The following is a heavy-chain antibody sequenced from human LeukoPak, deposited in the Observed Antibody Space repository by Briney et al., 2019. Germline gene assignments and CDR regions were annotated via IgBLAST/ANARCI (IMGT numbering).Heavy chain of an antibody. D-gene: IGHD2-8*02. CDR2: VRQDGTVR. J-gene: IGHJ4*02. Sequence: PGGSLRLSCAGSGFTSPNHWITWVRQAPGKGLEWVANVRQDGTVRDYVDSVRGRFTISRDIAKNSVYLQMNSLGAEDTAIYYCGSLCTGGGCPEFWGQGTLVTVSS. CDR1: GFTSPNHW. V-gene: IGHV3-7*01. CDR3: GSLCTGGGCPEF.